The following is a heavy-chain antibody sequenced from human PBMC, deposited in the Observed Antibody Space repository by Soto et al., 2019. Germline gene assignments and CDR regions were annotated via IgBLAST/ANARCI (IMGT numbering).Heavy chain of an antibody. D-gene: IGHD3-10*01. CDR1: GYTFTGYY. CDR3: ARGSYYYYGMDV. CDR2: INPNSGGT. Sequence: ASVKVSCKASGYTFTGYYMHWVRQAPGQGLEWMGWINPNSGGTNYAQKFQGRVTMTRDTSISTAYMELSRLRSDDTAVYYCARGSYYYYGMDVWGQRTTVTVSS. J-gene: IGHJ6*02. V-gene: IGHV1-2*02.